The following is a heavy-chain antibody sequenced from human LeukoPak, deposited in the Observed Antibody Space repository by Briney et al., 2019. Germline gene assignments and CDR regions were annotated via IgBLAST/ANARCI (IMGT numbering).Heavy chain of an antibody. CDR1: GFSLSTSGVG. CDR2: IYRNDDK. D-gene: IGHD3-3*01. V-gene: IGHV2-5*01. CDR3: AHSGPYDFWSGYYDY. J-gene: IGHJ4*02. Sequence: SGPTLVKPTQTLTLTCTFSGFSLSTSGVGVGWIRQPPGKALEWLALIYRNDDKRYSPSLKSRLTITKDTSKNQVVPTMTNMDPVDTATYYCAHSGPYDFWSGYYDYWGQGTLVTVSS.